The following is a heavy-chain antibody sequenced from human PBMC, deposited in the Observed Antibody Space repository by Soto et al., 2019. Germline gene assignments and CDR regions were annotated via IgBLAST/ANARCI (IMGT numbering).Heavy chain of an antibody. CDR3: AKVTKRAAAGRYEYYKYGMDV. CDR2: ISGSGGSS. J-gene: IGHJ6*02. V-gene: IGHV3-23*01. D-gene: IGHD6-13*01. Sequence: PGGSLRLSCAASGFPSSDAWVSWVRQAPGKGLEWVSVISGSGGSSYYAASVKGRFTISRDNSKNTLFLQMNGLRAEDTAVYYCAKVTKRAAAGRYEYYKYGMDVWGQGTTVTVSS. CDR1: GFPSSDAW.